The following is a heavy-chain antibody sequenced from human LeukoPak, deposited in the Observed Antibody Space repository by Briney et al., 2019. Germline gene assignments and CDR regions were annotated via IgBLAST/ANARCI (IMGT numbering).Heavy chain of an antibody. CDR1: GGSISSHY. CDR2: ISTGGRT. CDR3: ARHATGSYSVPWLDH. J-gene: IGHJ5*02. D-gene: IGHD3-10*01. V-gene: IGHV4-59*08. Sequence: KPSETLSLTCTVSGGSISSHYWSWVRQPPGKGREGIGYISTGGRTSYNPSLKSRVAILGYTSKNQFSLKLTSVTAADTAVYYCARHATGSYSVPWLDHWGQGTLVTVSS.